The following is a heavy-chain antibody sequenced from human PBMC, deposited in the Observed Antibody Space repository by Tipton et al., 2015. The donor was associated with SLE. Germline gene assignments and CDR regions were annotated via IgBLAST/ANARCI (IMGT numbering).Heavy chain of an antibody. J-gene: IGHJ4*02. V-gene: IGHV4-39*07. Sequence: TLSLTCSVSGDSISRDTYYWAWGWIRPPPGKGLGWIGSFYYSGNRYYNPSLKRRVSISVDTSKNQFSLRLSSVTAADTAVYYCARGLAMVRGDSMDYWGQGTLVTVSS. CDR2: FYYSGNR. CDR1: GDSISRDTYY. CDR3: ARGLAMVRGDSMDY. D-gene: IGHD3-10*01.